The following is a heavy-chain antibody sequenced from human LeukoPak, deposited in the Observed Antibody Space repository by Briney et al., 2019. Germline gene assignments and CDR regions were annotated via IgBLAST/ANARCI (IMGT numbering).Heavy chain of an antibody. J-gene: IGHJ5*02. D-gene: IGHD3-3*01. Sequence: TGGSLRLSCAASGFTFSSYWMHWVRQAPGKGLVWVSRINSDGSSTSYADSVKGRFAISRDNAKNSLYLQMNGLRVEDTAVYYCARVYYASWSGQPLSQHWLDPWGQGTLVTVSS. CDR3: ARVYYASWSGQPLSQHWLDP. CDR2: INSDGSST. CDR1: GFTFSSYW. V-gene: IGHV3-74*01.